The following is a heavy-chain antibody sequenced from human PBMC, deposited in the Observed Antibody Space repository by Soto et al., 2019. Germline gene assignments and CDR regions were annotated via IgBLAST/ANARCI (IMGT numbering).Heavy chain of an antibody. CDR2: ITPAFGAA. CDR3: ARSAEAHYVDY. Sequence: QVQLVQSGAEVKKPGSSVKVSCKASGGTFSDYAISWVRQAPGQGLEWMGGITPAFGAADYAQKFQGRVTITADESTRTAYMELSRLRSEDTALYYCARSAEAHYVDYWGQGTLVTVSS. J-gene: IGHJ4*02. D-gene: IGHD3-10*01. CDR1: GGTFSDYA. V-gene: IGHV1-69*12.